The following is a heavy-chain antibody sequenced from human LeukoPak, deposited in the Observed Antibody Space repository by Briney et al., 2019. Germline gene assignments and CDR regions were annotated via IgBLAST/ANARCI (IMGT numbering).Heavy chain of an antibody. CDR3: ARDYYRYSGSYRFDY. CDR1: GGTFSSYA. Sequence: GASVKVSCKASGGTFSSYAISWVRQAPGQGLEWIGGIIPIFGTANYAQKFQGRVTITADKSTSTAYMELSSLRSEDTAVYYCARDYYRYSGSYRFDYWGQGTLVTVSS. V-gene: IGHV1-69*06. CDR2: IIPIFGTA. D-gene: IGHD1-26*01. J-gene: IGHJ4*02.